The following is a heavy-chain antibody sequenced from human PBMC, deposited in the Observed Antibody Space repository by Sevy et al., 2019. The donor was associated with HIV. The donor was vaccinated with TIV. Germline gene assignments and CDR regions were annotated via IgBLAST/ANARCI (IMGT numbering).Heavy chain of an antibody. V-gene: IGHV4-4*07. CDR2: IYTSGST. Sequence: SETLSLTCTVSGGSISSDYWSWIRQPAGKGLDWIGRIYTSGSTHYNPSLKSRVTMSIDTSKNQFSLNLSSVTAADTAVYYCAREGGVAASFDYWGQGTLVTVSS. CDR1: GGSISSDY. D-gene: IGHD6-19*01. J-gene: IGHJ4*02. CDR3: AREGGVAASFDY.